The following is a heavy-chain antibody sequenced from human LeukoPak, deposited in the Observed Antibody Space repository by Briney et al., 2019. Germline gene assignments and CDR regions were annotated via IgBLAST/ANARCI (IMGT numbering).Heavy chain of an antibody. V-gene: IGHV5-51*01. Sequence: GESLKISCKGSGYSFPTYWIGWVRQMPGKGLEWMGIIYPGDSDTRYSPSFEGEVTISADKSISTAYLQWSSLNASDTAMYYCARSGTIATRRNYIDYWGQGTLVTVSS. CDR3: ARSGTIATRRNYIDY. D-gene: IGHD6-6*01. J-gene: IGHJ4*02. CDR1: GYSFPTYW. CDR2: IYPGDSDT.